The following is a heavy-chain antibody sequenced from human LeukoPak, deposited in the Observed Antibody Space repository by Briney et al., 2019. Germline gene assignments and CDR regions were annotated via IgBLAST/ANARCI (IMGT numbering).Heavy chain of an antibody. D-gene: IGHD5-18*01. CDR2: MNPNSGYT. Sequence: ASLKVSCKASGYTFTSYDINWVRQATGQGLEWMGWMNPNSGYTGYAQKFQGRVTITRNTSISTAYMELSSLRSEDTAVYYCARSGYSYVAHIDYWGQGTLVTVSS. J-gene: IGHJ4*02. CDR3: ARSGYSYVAHIDY. V-gene: IGHV1-8*01. CDR1: GYTFTSYD.